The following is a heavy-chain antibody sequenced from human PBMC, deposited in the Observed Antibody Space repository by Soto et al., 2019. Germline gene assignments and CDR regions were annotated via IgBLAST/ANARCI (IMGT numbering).Heavy chain of an antibody. CDR2: ISGSGGST. CDR1: GFTFSSYA. J-gene: IGHJ4*02. Sequence: SLRLSCAASGFTFSSYAMSWVRQAPGKGLEWVSAISGSGGSTYYADPVKGRFTISRDNSKNTLYLQMNSLRAEDTAVYYCAKEGYYDFWSGYYDYWGQGTLVTVSS. D-gene: IGHD3-3*01. CDR3: AKEGYYDFWSGYYDY. V-gene: IGHV3-23*01.